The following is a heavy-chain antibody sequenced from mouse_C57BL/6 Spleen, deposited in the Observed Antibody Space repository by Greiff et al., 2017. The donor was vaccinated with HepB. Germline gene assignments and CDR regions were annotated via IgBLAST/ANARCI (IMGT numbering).Heavy chain of an antibody. J-gene: IGHJ3*01. D-gene: IGHD3-2*02. V-gene: IGHV5-15*01. CDR2: ISNLAYSI. CDR3: ARPDSSGYFAY. CDR1: GFTFSDYG. Sequence: EVMLVESGGGLVQPGGSLKLSCAASGFTFSDYGMAWVRQAPRKGPEWVAFISNLAYSIYYADTVTGRFTISRENAKNTLYLEMSSLRSEDTAMYYCARPDSSGYFAYWGQGTLVTVSA.